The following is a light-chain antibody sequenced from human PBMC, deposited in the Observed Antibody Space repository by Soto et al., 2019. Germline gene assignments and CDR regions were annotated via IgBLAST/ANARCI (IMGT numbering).Light chain of an antibody. J-gene: IGKJ4*01. CDR3: QQYNSYLT. CDR1: QSISSW. CDR2: DAS. Sequence: DIQMTQSACALSASVGDRVTITCRASQSISSWLAWYQQKPGKAPKLLIYDASSLESGVPSRFSGSGSGTEFTLTISSLQPDDFATYYCQQYNSYLTFGGGTKVDIK. V-gene: IGKV1-5*01.